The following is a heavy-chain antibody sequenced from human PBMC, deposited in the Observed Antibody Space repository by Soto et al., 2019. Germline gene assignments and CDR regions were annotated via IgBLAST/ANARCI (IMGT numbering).Heavy chain of an antibody. J-gene: IGHJ4*02. CDR3: GRHVPPETRFTYGPIGDY. D-gene: IGHD5-18*01. CDR1: GGSISSSSYY. Sequence: SETLSLTCTVSGGSISSSSYYWGWIRQPPGKGLEWVGSIDCSGSTYYNPSLKSPITISVDTSKNQFSLDRSSVTAADAAVYYCGRHVPPETRFTYGPIGDYWGQGTLVTVSS. V-gene: IGHV4-39*01. CDR2: IDCSGST.